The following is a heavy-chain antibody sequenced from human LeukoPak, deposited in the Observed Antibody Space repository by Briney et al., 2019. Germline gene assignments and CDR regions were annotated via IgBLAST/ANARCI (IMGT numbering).Heavy chain of an antibody. CDR2: IRYDGSNK. V-gene: IGHV3-30*02. Sequence: GGSLRLSCAASGFTFSSYAMSWVRQAPGKGLEWVAFIRYDGSNKYYADSVKGRFTISRDNSKNTLYLQMNSLRAEDTAVYYCAKVQGSRYDFWSGPLHDAFDIWGQGTMVTVSS. CDR1: GFTFSSYA. D-gene: IGHD3-3*01. CDR3: AKVQGSRYDFWSGPLHDAFDI. J-gene: IGHJ3*02.